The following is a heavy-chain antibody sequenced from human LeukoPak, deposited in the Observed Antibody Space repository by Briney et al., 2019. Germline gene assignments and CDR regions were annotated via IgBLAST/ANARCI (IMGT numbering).Heavy chain of an antibody. CDR2: ISAYNGNT. CDR3: ARDQEREYYDFWSGYQYNWFDP. J-gene: IGHJ5*02. V-gene: IGHV1-18*01. Sequence: ASVKVSCKASGYTFTSYGISWVRQAPGRGLEWMGWISAYNGNTNYAQKLQGRVTMTTDTSTSTAYMELRSLRSDDTAVYYCARDQEREYYDFWSGYQYNWFDPWGQGTLVTVSS. CDR1: GYTFTSYG. D-gene: IGHD3-3*01.